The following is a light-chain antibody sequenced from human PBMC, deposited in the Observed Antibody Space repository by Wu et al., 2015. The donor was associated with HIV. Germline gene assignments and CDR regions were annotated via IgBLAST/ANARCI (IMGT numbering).Light chain of an antibody. J-gene: IGKJ4*01. Sequence: IRLTQSPSSLSASTGDRVTITYRASQVIGNYLGWYQQKAGKAPRLLVYSASTLESGVPSRFIGSGSGTDFTLTISCLQSEDFAIYYCQQYDSFPLTFGGGTKVEVK. V-gene: IGKV1-8*01. CDR2: SAS. CDR1: QVIGNY. CDR3: QQYDSFPLT.